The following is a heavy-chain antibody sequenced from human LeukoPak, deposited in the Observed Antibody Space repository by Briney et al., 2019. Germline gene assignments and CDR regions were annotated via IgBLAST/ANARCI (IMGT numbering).Heavy chain of an antibody. CDR2: ISGSGGST. Sequence: GGSLSLSCATSGFTLSNYAMTWVRQAPGTGLEWVSAISGSGGSTYYADAVKGRFNISRDNSKNTMYLQINSLTAEDTAVYYCVKELGATRKGQLGDYFDYWGQRTLGTVSP. CDR3: VKELGATRKGQLGDYFDY. CDR1: GFTLSNYA. D-gene: IGHD6-6*01. J-gene: IGHJ4*02. V-gene: IGHV3-23*01.